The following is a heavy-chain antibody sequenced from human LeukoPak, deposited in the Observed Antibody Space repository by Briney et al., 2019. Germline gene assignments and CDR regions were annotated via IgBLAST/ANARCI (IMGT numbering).Heavy chain of an antibody. CDR1: GFTFSSYS. Sequence: GGSLRLSCAASGFTFSSYSMNWVRQAPGKGLEWVSSISSSSSYIYYADSVKGRFTISRDNAKNSLYLQMNSLRAEDTAVYYCASDPPGLMAPRWGQGTLVTVSS. CDR3: ASDPPGLMAPR. CDR2: ISSSSSYI. J-gene: IGHJ4*02. D-gene: IGHD2-8*01. V-gene: IGHV3-21*01.